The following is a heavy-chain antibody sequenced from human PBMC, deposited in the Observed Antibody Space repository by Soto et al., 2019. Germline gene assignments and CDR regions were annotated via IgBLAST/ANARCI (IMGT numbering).Heavy chain of an antibody. CDR1: GGSISSSDYW. J-gene: IGHJ4*02. V-gene: IGHV4-39*01. CDR3: ATQIGRGSWSLDH. D-gene: IGHD6-13*01. CDR2: ISYTGST. Sequence: QLQLQESGPGLVKPAETLSLTCTVSGGSISSSDYWWGWIRQPPGKGLEWIGSISYTGSTYYNPALKRRVIISVDTSKNQFSLRLSSVTAADTAVYYCATQIGRGSWSLDHWGQGTLVTVSS.